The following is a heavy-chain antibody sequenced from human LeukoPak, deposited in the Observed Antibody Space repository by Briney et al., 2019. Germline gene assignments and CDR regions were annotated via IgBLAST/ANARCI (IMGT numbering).Heavy chain of an antibody. CDR2: IYSSGST. CDR3: ARDAYFAL. V-gene: IGHV3-53*01. CDR1: GFTVSSNY. D-gene: IGHD2-21*01. J-gene: IGHJ2*01. Sequence: GGSLRLSCAASGFTVSSNYMSWVRQAPGKGLEWVSLIYSSGSTYYADSVKGRFTISRDNSKNTLSLQMNSLRAEDTAVYYCARDAYFALWGRGTLVTVSS.